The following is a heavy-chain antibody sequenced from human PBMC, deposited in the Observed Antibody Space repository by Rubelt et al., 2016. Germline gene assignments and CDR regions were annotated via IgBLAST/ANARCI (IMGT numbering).Heavy chain of an antibody. CDR1: GYTFTSYG. V-gene: IGHV1-24*01. D-gene: IGHD3-22*01. CDR2: FDPEDGET. Sequence: QVQLVQSGAEVKKPGASVKVSCKASGYTFTSYGISWVRQAPGKGLEWMGGFDPEDGETIYAQKFQGRVTMTEDTSTDTAYMELSSLRSEDTAVYYCATGLLLLGREDYWGQGTLVTVSS. CDR3: ATGLLLLGREDY. J-gene: IGHJ4*02.